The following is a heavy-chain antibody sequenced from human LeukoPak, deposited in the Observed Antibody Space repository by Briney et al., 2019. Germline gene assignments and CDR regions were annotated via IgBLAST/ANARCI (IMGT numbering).Heavy chain of an antibody. J-gene: IGHJ4*02. CDR1: GFTFSSYA. Sequence: GGSLRLSCAASGFTFSSYAMHWVRQAPGKGLEWVAVISYDGSNKYYADSVKGRFTISRDNSKNTLYLQMSSLRAEDTAVYYCVKAHSGSYYDSFDYWGQGTLVTVSS. CDR3: VKAHSGSYYDSFDY. CDR2: ISYDGSNK. V-gene: IGHV3-30*14. D-gene: IGHD1-26*01.